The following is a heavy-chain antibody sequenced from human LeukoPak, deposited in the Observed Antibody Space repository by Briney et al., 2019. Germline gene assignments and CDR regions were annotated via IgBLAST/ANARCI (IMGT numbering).Heavy chain of an antibody. Sequence: QPGGSLRLSCAASGFTFSSHWMHWVRQAPGKGLVWVSHISSEGTTTTYADSVKGRFTISRDNAKNTLYLQMNSLRAEDTAVYYCARGGRYYGSGSYWYFDYWGQGTLVTVSS. CDR3: ARGGRYYGSGSYWYFDY. CDR1: GFTFSSHW. D-gene: IGHD3-10*01. CDR2: ISSEGTTT. V-gene: IGHV3-74*01. J-gene: IGHJ4*02.